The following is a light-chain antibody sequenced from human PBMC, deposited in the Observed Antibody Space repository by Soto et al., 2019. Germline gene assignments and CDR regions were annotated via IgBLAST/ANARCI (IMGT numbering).Light chain of an antibody. CDR3: AAWDDSLNGVV. CDR2: SSN. V-gene: IGLV1-44*01. CDR1: SSNIGSNS. Sequence: QSVLTQPPSASGTPGQRVTISCSGSSSNIGSNSVNWYQQLPGTAPKLLMYSSNQRPSGVPDRFSGSKSGTSASLAISGLQYEDEADYYCAAWDDSLNGVVFGGGTKLTVL. J-gene: IGLJ2*01.